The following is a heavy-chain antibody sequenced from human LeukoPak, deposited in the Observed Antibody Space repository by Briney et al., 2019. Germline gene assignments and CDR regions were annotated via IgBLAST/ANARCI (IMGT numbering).Heavy chain of an antibody. V-gene: IGHV4-34*01. CDR1: GGSFSGYY. CDR2: INHSGST. Sequence: PSETLSLTCAVYGGSFSGYYWSWIRQPPGKGLEWIGEINHSGSTNYNPSLKSRVTISVDTSKNQFSLKLSSVTAADTAVYYCARVSSGWFTGVDYWGRGTLVTVSS. CDR3: ARVSSGWFTGVDY. D-gene: IGHD6-19*01. J-gene: IGHJ4*02.